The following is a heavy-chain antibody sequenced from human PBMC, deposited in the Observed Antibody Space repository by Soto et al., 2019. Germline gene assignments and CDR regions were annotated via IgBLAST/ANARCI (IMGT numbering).Heavy chain of an antibody. Sequence: QVQLVESGGGVVQPGRSLRLSCAASGFTFSSYGMHWVRQAPGKGLEWVAVIWYDGSNKYYADSVKGRFTISRDNSKNTLYLQMNSLRAEDTAVYYCARHILNGYPGEDYFDYWGQGTLVTVSS. CDR2: IWYDGSNK. J-gene: IGHJ4*02. D-gene: IGHD3-9*01. CDR1: GFTFSSYG. V-gene: IGHV3-33*01. CDR3: ARHILNGYPGEDYFDY.